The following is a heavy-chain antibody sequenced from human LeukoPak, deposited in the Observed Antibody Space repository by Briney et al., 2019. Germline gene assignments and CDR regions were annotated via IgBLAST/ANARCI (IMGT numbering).Heavy chain of an antibody. Sequence: SETLSLTCTVSGGSISSSSYYWGWIRQPPGKGLEWIGSIYYSGSTYYNPSLKSRVTISVDTSKNQFSLRLSSVTAADTAVYYCARVEVLGLYYDSSGFDYWGQGTLVTVSS. CDR3: ARVEVLGLYYDSSGFDY. CDR1: GGSISSSSYY. D-gene: IGHD3-22*01. CDR2: IYYSGST. V-gene: IGHV4-39*01. J-gene: IGHJ4*02.